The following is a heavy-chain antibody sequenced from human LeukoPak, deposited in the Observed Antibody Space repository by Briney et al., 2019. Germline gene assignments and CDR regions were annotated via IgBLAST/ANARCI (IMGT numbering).Heavy chain of an antibody. J-gene: IGHJ4*02. D-gene: IGHD2-2*01. Sequence: GGSLRLSCAASGFTFSSYAMSWVRQAPGKGLEWVSAISGSGGSTYYADSVKGRFPISRDNSKNTLYLQMNSLRAEDTAVYYCAKLLVPAAILDYFDYWGQGTLVTVSS. V-gene: IGHV3-23*01. CDR2: ISGSGGST. CDR1: GFTFSSYA. CDR3: AKLLVPAAILDYFDY.